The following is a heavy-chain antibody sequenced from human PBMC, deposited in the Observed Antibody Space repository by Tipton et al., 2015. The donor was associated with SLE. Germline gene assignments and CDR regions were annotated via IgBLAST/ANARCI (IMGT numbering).Heavy chain of an antibody. V-gene: IGHV4-59*01. CDR1: GGSISSYY. J-gene: IGHJ4*02. Sequence: GLVKPSETLSLTCTVSGGSISSYYWSWLRQPPGKGLEWIGYIYYSGSTNYNPSLKSRVTISVDTSKNQFSLKLSSVTAADTAVYYCASGYLYYFDYWGQGTLVTVSS. CDR2: IYYSGST. CDR3: ASGYLYYFDY. D-gene: IGHD6-13*01.